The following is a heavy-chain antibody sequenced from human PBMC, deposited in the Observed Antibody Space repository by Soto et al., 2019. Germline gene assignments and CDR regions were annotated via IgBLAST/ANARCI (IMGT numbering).Heavy chain of an antibody. Sequence: SETLSLTCTVSGGSISSGDYYWSWIRQPPGKGLEWIGYIYYSGSTNYNPSLKSRVTISVDTSKNQFSLKLSSVTAADTAVYYCARVSRARDAFDIWGQGTMVTVSS. V-gene: IGHV4-61*08. J-gene: IGHJ3*02. CDR2: IYYSGST. CDR1: GGSISSGDYY. CDR3: ARVSRARDAFDI.